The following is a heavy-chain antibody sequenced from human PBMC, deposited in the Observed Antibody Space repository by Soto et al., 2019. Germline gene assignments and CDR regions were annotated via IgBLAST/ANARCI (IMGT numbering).Heavy chain of an antibody. J-gene: IGHJ6*03. CDR1: SGSISSSNW. CDR2: IYHSGST. D-gene: IGHD6-6*01. Sequence: SETLSLTCAVSSGSISSSNWWSWVRQPPGKGLEWIGEIYHSGSTNYNPSLKSRVTISVDKSKNQFSLKLSSVTAADTAVYYCARVVLSHYYYYYYMDVWGKGTTVTVSS. V-gene: IGHV4-4*02. CDR3: ARVVLSHYYYYYYMDV.